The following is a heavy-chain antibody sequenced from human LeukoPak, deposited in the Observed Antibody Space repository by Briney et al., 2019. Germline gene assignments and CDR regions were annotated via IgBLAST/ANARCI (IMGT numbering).Heavy chain of an antibody. D-gene: IGHD5-24*01. V-gene: IGHV4-59*01. CDR1: GYSITSYY. CDR2: IFYSGNT. CDR3: ARVFRRDGYFDY. J-gene: IGHJ4*02. Sequence: AETLSLTCIVSGYSITSYYWSWIRQPPGKGLEWIGYIFYSGNTDYNPSLKSRVTISVDTSRNQFSLKLDSVTAADTAVYYCARVFRRDGYFDYWGQGTLVTVSS.